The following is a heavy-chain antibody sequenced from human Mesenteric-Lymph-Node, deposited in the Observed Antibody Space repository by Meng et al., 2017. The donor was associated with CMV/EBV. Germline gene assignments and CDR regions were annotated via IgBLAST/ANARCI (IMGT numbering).Heavy chain of an antibody. J-gene: IGHJ4*02. CDR2: INHSGST. CDR3: ARGSSYDILTGYFDY. CDR1: GGSFSGYY. V-gene: IGHV4-34*01. D-gene: IGHD3-9*01. Sequence: QVQLHQLGAGLLKPSETLSVTCAVYGGSFSGYYWNWIRQSPEKGLEWIGEINHSGSTTYNPSFTSRIIISVDTSTNQISLNMSSVTAADTAVYYCARGSSYDILTGYFDYWGQGALVTVSS.